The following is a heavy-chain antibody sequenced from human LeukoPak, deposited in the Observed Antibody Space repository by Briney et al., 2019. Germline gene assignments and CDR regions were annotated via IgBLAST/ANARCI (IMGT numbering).Heavy chain of an antibody. D-gene: IGHD1-26*01. CDR2: MNPNSGNT. Sequence: ASVKVSCKASGYTFTSYDINWVRQATGQGLEWMGWMNPNSGNTGYAQKFQGRVTITADESTSTAYMELSSLRSEDTAVYYCARVGYIVGATNYAIFDYWGQGTLVTVSS. J-gene: IGHJ4*02. V-gene: IGHV1-8*01. CDR1: GYTFTSYD. CDR3: ARVGYIVGATNYAIFDY.